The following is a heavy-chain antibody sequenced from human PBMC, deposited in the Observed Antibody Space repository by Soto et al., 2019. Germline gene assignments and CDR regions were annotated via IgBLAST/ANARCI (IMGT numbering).Heavy chain of an antibody. CDR2: IIPIFGTA. V-gene: IGHV1-69*13. CDR3: ARDRPYGDYLDY. CDR1: GGTFSSYA. J-gene: IGHJ4*02. D-gene: IGHD4-17*01. Sequence: SVKVSCKASGGTFSSYAISWVRQAPGQGLEWMGGIIPIFGTANYAQKFQGRVTITADESTSTAYMELSSLRSEDTAVYYCARDRPYGDYLDYWGRGTLVTVSS.